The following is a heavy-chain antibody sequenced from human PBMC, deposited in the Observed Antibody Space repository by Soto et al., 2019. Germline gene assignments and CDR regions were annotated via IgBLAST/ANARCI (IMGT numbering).Heavy chain of an antibody. CDR1: RFTFSNYY. V-gene: IGHV3-11*06. CDR2: ISTSSSHT. Sequence: QVQLVESGGGLVKPGGSLRLSCAASRFTFSNYYMSWIRQAPGKGLEWVSYISTSSSHTNYADSVKGRFTISRDNANNSLYLQMNSLRAEDTAVYFCARGHNGMDVWGQGTTVTVSS. J-gene: IGHJ6*02. CDR3: ARGHNGMDV.